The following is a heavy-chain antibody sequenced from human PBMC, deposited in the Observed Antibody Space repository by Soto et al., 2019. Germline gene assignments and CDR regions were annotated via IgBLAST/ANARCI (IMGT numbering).Heavy chain of an antibody. Sequence: ESGGGLVKPGGSLRLSCAASGFTFSSYSMNWVRQAPGKGLEWVSSISSSSSYIYYADSVKGRFTISRDNAKNSLYLQMNSLRAEDTAVYYCARDRSDYYDSSGSSGFDYWGQGTLVTVSS. CDR3: ARDRSDYYDSSGSSGFDY. J-gene: IGHJ4*02. V-gene: IGHV3-21*01. CDR1: GFTFSSYS. D-gene: IGHD3-22*01. CDR2: ISSSSSYI.